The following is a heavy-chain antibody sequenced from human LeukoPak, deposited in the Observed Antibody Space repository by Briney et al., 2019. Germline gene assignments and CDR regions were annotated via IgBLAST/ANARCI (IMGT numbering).Heavy chain of an antibody. V-gene: IGHV3-53*01. Sequence: GGSLRLSCAASGFTVSSNHMSWVRQAPGKGLEWVSIIYSGGVTYYADSVKGRFTISRENSKNTLYLQMNSLRADDTAVYYCARYDGGLGFEYWGQGTLVTVSS. D-gene: IGHD1-1*01. CDR2: IYSGGVT. CDR3: ARYDGGLGFEY. J-gene: IGHJ4*02. CDR1: GFTVSSNH.